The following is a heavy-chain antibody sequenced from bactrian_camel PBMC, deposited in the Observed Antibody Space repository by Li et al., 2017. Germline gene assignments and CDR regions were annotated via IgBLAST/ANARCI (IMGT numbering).Heavy chain of an antibody. V-gene: IGHV3S53*01. CDR1: EYLFTSYC. CDR2: IDSDNST. D-gene: IGHD3*01. J-gene: IGHJ4*01. CDR3: AAAVPGGPGCFPPFQWASF. Sequence: VQLVESGGGSVQAGGSLRLSCAAYEYLFTSYCMGWFRQAPGKEREGVASIDSDNSTTYADSVKGRFTISQDNAKSIVYLQMMGLKPEESAMYYCAAAVPGGPGCFPPFQWASFWGQGTQVTVS.